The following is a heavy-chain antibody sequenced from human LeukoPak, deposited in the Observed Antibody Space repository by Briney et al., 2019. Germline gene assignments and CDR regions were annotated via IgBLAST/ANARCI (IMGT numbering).Heavy chain of an antibody. V-gene: IGHV1-18*01. CDR3: ARGHDSSGWYSFDY. CDR2: ISAYNGST. D-gene: IGHD6-19*01. Sequence: ASAKVSCKASGYTFTSYGISWVRQAPGQGLEWMGWISAYNGSTNYAQKLQGRVTMTTDTSTSTAYMELRSLRSDDTAVYYCARGHDSSGWYSFDYWGQGTLVTVSS. J-gene: IGHJ4*02. CDR1: GYTFTSYG.